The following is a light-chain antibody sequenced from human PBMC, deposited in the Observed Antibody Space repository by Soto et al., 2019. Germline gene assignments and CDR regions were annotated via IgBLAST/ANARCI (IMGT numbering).Light chain of an antibody. V-gene: IGLV2-14*01. CDR2: DVS. Sequence: QSALTQPASVSGSPGQSITISCTGTSSDVGGYNYVSWYQQHPGKAPKLMIYDVSNRPSGVSNRFSGSKSGNTASLTISGLQAEDEADYYCSSYTSSSPYVVFGGGTKVTGL. CDR1: SSDVGGYNY. J-gene: IGLJ2*01. CDR3: SSYTSSSPYVV.